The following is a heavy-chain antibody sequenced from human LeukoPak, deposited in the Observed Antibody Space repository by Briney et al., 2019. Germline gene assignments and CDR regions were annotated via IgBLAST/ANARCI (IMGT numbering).Heavy chain of an antibody. CDR3: AKDITMVRGVIAPFGY. V-gene: IGHV3-43*02. D-gene: IGHD3-10*01. CDR1: GFTFDDYA. Sequence: GXLRLSXAASGFTFDDYAMHWVRQAPGKGLEWVSLISGDGGSTYYADSVKGRFTISRDNSKNSLYLQMNSLRTEDTALYYCAKDITMVRGVIAPFGYWGQGTLVTVSS. CDR2: ISGDGGST. J-gene: IGHJ4*02.